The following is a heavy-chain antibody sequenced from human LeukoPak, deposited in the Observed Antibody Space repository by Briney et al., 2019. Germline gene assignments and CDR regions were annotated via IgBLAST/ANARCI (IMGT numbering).Heavy chain of an antibody. D-gene: IGHD3-16*01. V-gene: IGHV3-11*01. Sequence: ASGVKSVDSCMSWIMKDPRKGLEWVSYISNSGNTIKEADSVKGRFTIARDNAQNSLFLQMKSLRAEDTAVYYCARYRVITNDYFDSWGQGTLVTVSS. J-gene: IGHJ4*02. CDR3: ARYRVITNDYFDS. CDR2: ISNSGNTI. CDR1: GVKSVDSC.